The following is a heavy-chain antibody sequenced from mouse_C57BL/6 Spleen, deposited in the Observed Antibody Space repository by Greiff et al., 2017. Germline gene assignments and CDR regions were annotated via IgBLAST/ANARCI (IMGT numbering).Heavy chain of an antibody. V-gene: IGHV5-9-1*02. CDR2: ISSGGDYI. D-gene: IGHD4-1*01. J-gene: IGHJ2*01. CDR3: TRDLGAPFDY. Sequence: DVMLVESGEGLVKPGGSLKLSCAASGFTFSSYAMSWVRQTPEKRLEWVAYISSGGDYIYYADTVKGRFTISRDNARNTLYLQMSSLKSEDTAMYYCTRDLGAPFDYWGQGTTLTVSS. CDR1: GFTFSSYA.